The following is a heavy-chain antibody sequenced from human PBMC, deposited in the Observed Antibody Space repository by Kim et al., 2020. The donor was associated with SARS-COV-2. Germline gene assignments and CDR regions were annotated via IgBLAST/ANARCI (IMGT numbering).Heavy chain of an antibody. CDR1: GFTFSSYG. CDR3: AKDRAGSSSWHISYYYYGMDV. CDR2: ISYDGSNK. Sequence: GGSLRLSCAASGFTFSSYGMHWVRQAPGKGLEWVAVISYDGSNKYYADSVKGRFTISRDNSKNTLYLQMNSLRAEDTAVYYCAKDRAGSSSWHISYYYYGMDVWGQGTTVTVSS. V-gene: IGHV3-30*18. J-gene: IGHJ6*02. D-gene: IGHD6-13*01.